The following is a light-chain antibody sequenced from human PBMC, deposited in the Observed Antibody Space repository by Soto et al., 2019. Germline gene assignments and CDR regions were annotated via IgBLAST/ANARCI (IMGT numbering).Light chain of an antibody. CDR1: QSISSW. J-gene: IGKJ1*01. Sequence: DIQMTQSPSTLSASVGDRVTITCRASQSISSWLAWYRQKPGKAPKLLIYDASSLESGVPSRFSGSGSGTEFTLTISSLQPDDFATYYCQQYNTGTFGQGTKV. CDR2: DAS. CDR3: QQYNTGT. V-gene: IGKV1-5*01.